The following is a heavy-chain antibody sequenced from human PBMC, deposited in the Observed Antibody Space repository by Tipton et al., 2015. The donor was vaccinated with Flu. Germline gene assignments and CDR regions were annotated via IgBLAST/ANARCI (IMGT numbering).Heavy chain of an antibody. CDR2: IYYSGST. D-gene: IGHD5-18*01. CDR1: GGSINSGDYY. Sequence: TLSLTCTVSGGSINSGDYYWSWIRQHPGKGLEWIGYIYYSGSTYYNPSLKSRVTISVDTSKNQFSLKLGSVTAADTAVYYCAREGGTARGMAAFDIWGQGTMVTVSS. V-gene: IGHV4-31*03. J-gene: IGHJ3*02. CDR3: AREGGTARGMAAFDI.